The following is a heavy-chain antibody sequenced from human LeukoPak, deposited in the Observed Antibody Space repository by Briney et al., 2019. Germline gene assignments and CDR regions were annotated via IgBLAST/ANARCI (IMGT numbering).Heavy chain of an antibody. CDR2: VYMNGSA. CDR1: GVSISNYY. J-gene: IGHJ6*03. V-gene: IGHV4-4*07. CDR3: AREMYYYHEYLDI. Sequence: SETLSLTCTVSGVSISNYYWSWIRQPAGKGLEWIGRVYMNGSANYNPSLKSRVTMSVDTSKNQFSLRLNSVTAANTAVYYCAREMYYYHEYLDIWGKGTTDTVSS.